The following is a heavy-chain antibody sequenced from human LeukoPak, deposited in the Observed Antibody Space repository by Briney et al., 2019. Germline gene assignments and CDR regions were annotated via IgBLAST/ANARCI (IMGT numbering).Heavy chain of an antibody. D-gene: IGHD2-8*01. V-gene: IGHV4-39*01. Sequence: PSETLSLTCTVSGGSISSSSYYWGWIRQPPGKGLEWIGSIYYSGSTHYNPSLKSRVTISVDRSKNQFSLKLNSVTAADTAMYYCARQGYADLSSRPFDYWGQGTLVTVSS. CDR3: ARQGYADLSSRPFDY. CDR1: GGSISSSSYY. CDR2: IYYSGST. J-gene: IGHJ4*02.